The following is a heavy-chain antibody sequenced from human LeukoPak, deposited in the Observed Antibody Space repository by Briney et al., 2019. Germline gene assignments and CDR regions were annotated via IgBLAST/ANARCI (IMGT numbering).Heavy chain of an antibody. V-gene: IGHV4-34*01. CDR3: ARGRQPRSAHALPGY. J-gene: IGHJ4*02. D-gene: IGHD6-13*01. Sequence: KPSETLSLTCAVYGGSFSGYYWSWIRQPPGKGLEWIGEIYHSGSTNYNPSLKSRVTISVDTSKNQFSLKLSSVTAADTAVYYCARGRQPRSAHALPGYWGQGTLVTVSS. CDR1: GGSFSGYY. CDR2: IYHSGST.